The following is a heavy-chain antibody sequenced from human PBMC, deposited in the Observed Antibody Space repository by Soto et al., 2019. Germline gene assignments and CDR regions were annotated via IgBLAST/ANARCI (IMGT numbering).Heavy chain of an antibody. CDR2: ISSSSSTI. J-gene: IGHJ5*02. Sequence: GGSLRLSCAASGFTFSSHSMNWVRQAPGKGLEWVSYISSSSSTIYYADSVKGRFTISRDNAKNSLYLQMNSLRAEDTAVYYCARDEGCSGGSCYSRSWFDPWGQGTLVTVSS. CDR3: ARDEGCSGGSCYSRSWFDP. CDR1: GFTFSSHS. D-gene: IGHD2-15*01. V-gene: IGHV3-48*01.